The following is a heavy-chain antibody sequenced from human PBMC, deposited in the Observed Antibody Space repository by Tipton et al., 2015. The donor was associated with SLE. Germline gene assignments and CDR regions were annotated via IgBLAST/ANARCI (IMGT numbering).Heavy chain of an antibody. Sequence: SLRLSCAASGFTFSSYGMHWVRQAPGKGLEWVAVIWYDGSNKYYADSVKGRFTISRDNSKNTLYLQMNSLRAEDTAVYYCARAEWFGDYFDYWGQGTLVTVSS. D-gene: IGHD3-10*01. CDR2: IWYDGSNK. CDR1: GFTFSSYG. CDR3: ARAEWFGDYFDY. J-gene: IGHJ4*02. V-gene: IGHV3-33*01.